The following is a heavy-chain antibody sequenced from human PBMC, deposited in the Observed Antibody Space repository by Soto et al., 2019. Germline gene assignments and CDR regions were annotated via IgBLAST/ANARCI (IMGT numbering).Heavy chain of an antibody. D-gene: IGHD3-9*01. CDR1: GGSISSGGYY. J-gene: IGHJ5*02. CDR2: IYYSGST. Sequence: SETLSLTCTVSGGSISSGGYYWSWIRQHPGKGLEWIGYIYYSGSTYYNPSLKSRVTISVDTSKNQFSLKLSSVTAADTAVYYCARGSRYFHSFDPWGQGTLVTVSS. CDR3: ARGSRYFHSFDP. V-gene: IGHV4-31*03.